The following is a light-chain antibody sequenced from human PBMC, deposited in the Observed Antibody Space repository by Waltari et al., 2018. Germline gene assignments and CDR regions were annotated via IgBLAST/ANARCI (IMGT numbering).Light chain of an antibody. V-gene: IGKV1-33*01. J-gene: IGKJ2*01. CDR1: QDISHY. CDR2: EAS. CDR3: QHYAGLPHT. Sequence: DIQMTQSPSSLSASVGDSVTVTCQASQDISHYLTWYQFKPGKPPKLLIYEASSLEAGVPSRFRGSGSGTHFTLTITSLQPEDIATYYCQHYAGLPHTFGQGTRLDIK.